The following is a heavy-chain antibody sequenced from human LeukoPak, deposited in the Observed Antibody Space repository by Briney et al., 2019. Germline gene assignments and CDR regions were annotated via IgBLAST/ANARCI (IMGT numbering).Heavy chain of an antibody. V-gene: IGHV5-51*01. J-gene: IGHJ4*02. D-gene: IGHD2-15*01. CDR3: ARQIEVLKYCSGGSCYRYFDK. CDR1: GYSFSSYW. CDR2: IYAGDSDT. Sequence: GESLKISCKGSGYSFSSYWIGWVRQMPGKGLEWMGIIYAGDSDTKYSPSFQGQVTISADKSISTAYLQWSSLKASDTAMYYCARQIEVLKYCSGGSCYRYFDKWGQGTLLTVSS.